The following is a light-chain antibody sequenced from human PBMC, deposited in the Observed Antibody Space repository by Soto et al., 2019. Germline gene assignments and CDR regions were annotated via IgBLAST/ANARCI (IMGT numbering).Light chain of an antibody. J-gene: IGLJ1*01. CDR2: DVS. CDR1: SSDVGGYDY. Sequence: QSALTQPASVSGSPGQSIAISCTGTSSDVGGYDYVSWYQQHPGKAPKLMIYDVSNRPSGVSNRFSGSKSDNTASLTISGLLAEDEADYYCSSYTSSSTYVFGTGTKLTVL. CDR3: SSYTSSSTYV. V-gene: IGLV2-14*01.